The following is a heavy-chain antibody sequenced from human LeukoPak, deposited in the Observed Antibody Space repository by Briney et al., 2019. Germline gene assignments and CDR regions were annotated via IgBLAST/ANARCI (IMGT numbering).Heavy chain of an antibody. CDR1: GFSLTTYS. Sequence: PGGSLRLSCAASGFSLTTYSMNWVRRTPGKGLEWVSYMSSSGTYINYAESVKGRFSISRDIAMKSPYLDIYSLRAEDTGVYYCARGDSGHFEYWGQGTLVTVSS. J-gene: IGHJ4*02. D-gene: IGHD6-19*01. V-gene: IGHV3-21*01. CDR2: MSSSGTYI. CDR3: ARGDSGHFEY.